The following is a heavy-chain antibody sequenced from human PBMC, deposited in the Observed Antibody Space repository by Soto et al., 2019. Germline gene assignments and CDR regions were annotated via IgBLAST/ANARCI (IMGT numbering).Heavy chain of an antibody. CDR3: ARVRAYCGGDCDYYYYYYDMDV. CDR2: ISGSGGST. CDR1: GFTFSSYA. J-gene: IGHJ6*02. V-gene: IGHV3-23*01. D-gene: IGHD2-21*02. Sequence: GGSLRLSCAASGFTFSSYAMRWVRQAPGKGLEWVSAISGSGGSTYYADSVKGRFTISRDNSKNTLYLQMNSLRAEDAAVYYCARVRAYCGGDCDYYYYYYDMDVWGQGTPVTVSS.